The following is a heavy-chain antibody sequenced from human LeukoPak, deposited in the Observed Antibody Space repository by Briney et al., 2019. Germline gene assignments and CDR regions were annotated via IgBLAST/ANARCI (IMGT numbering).Heavy chain of an antibody. CDR2: IYHSGST. D-gene: IGHD2-2*01. CDR3: ARVPYRICSSTSCYGMDV. Sequence: KPSETLSLTCAVSGGSISSGGYSWSWIRQPPGKGLEWIGYIYHSGSTYYNPSLKSRVTISVDRSKNQFSLKLSSVTAADTAVYYCARVPYRICSSTSCYGMDVWGQGTTVTVSS. CDR1: GGSISSGGYS. V-gene: IGHV4-30-2*01. J-gene: IGHJ6*02.